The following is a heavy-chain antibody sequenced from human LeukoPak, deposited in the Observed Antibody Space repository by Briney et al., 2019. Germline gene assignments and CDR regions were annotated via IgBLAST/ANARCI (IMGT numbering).Heavy chain of an antibody. J-gene: IGHJ4*02. D-gene: IGHD6-19*01. V-gene: IGHV3-23*01. CDR1: GFTLSSYA. CDR2: ISGSGGST. CDR3: AKDLIAVAGQIDY. Sequence: GSLRLSRAASGFTLSSYAMSWVRQAPGKGLEWGSAISGSGGSTYYADSVKGRFTISRDNSKNTLYLQMNSLRAEDTAVYYCAKDLIAVAGQIDYWGQGTLVTVSS.